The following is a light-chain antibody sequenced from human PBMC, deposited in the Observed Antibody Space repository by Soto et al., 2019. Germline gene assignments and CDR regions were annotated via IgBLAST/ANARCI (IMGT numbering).Light chain of an antibody. J-gene: IGKJ1*01. CDR2: DAS. CDR3: QQYKSYPLT. V-gene: IGKV1-5*01. CDR1: QTISGW. Sequence: DIQMTQSPSTLSASVGDGVTITCRASQTISGWLAWYQQRPGKAPKLLISDASSLRSGVPSRFSGSGSGTAFTLTISRVQPYDFGSYYCQQYKSYPLTFGHGTKVEV.